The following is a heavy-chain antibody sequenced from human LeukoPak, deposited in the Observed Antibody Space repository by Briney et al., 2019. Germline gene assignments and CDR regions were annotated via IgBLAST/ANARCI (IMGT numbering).Heavy chain of an antibody. D-gene: IGHD2-2*01. CDR1: GGSISSYY. V-gene: IGHV4-59*08. CDR3: ARGIVVVPAAMGYYYGMDV. Sequence: SETLSLTCTVSGGSISSYYWSWIRQPPGKGLEWIGYIYYSGSTNYNPSLNSRVTISVDTSKNQFSLKLISVTAADTAVYYFARGIVVVPAAMGYYYGMDVWGQGTTVTVSS. J-gene: IGHJ6*02. CDR2: IYYSGST.